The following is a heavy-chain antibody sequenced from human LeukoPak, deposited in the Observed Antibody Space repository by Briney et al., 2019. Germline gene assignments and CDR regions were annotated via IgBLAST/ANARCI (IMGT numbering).Heavy chain of an antibody. CDR2: INSDGSET. Sequence: GGSLRLSRAASGFTLSNYYMHWVRQAPGKGPVWVPRINSDGSETRYADSVKGRFTISRDNAKNTVYLQMNSLRADDTAVYYCARYGDYVIWGQGTLVTVSS. CDR3: ARYGDYVI. J-gene: IGHJ4*02. V-gene: IGHV3-74*01. CDR1: GFTLSNYY. D-gene: IGHD4-17*01.